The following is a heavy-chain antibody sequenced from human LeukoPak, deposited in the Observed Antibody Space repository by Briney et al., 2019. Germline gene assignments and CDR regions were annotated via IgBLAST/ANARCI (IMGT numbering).Heavy chain of an antibody. CDR1: GYTFTSYY. Sequence: ASVKVSCKASGYTFTSYYMHWVRQAPGQGLEWMGIINPSGGSTSYAQKFQGRVTITADESTSTAYMELSSLRSEDTAVYYCARGDQIGVNWFDPWGQGTLVTVSS. J-gene: IGHJ5*02. D-gene: IGHD2-2*01. CDR3: ARGDQIGVNWFDP. CDR2: INPSGGST. V-gene: IGHV1-46*01.